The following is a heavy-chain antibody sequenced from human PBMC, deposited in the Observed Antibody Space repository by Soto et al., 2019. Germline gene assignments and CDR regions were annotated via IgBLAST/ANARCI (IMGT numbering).Heavy chain of an antibody. J-gene: IGHJ3*01. V-gene: IGHV3-15*01. Sequence: EAPLVESGGGQVEPGGSLTLSCAASGFSFNKAWMSWVRQAPGKGLEWVGRVKSKTDGRATDYAASVKGRFIISRDHSSNTLYLHMNSLQTEDTAVYYCNTVPSDRYSDWLFNPDAFGVWGQGTMVIVSS. CDR3: NTVPSDRYSDWLFNPDAFGV. CDR1: GFSFNKAW. CDR2: VKSKTDGRAT. D-gene: IGHD3-9*01.